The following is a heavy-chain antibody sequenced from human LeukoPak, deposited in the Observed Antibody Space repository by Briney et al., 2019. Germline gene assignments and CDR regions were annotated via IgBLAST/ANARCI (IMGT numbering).Heavy chain of an antibody. CDR1: GFTLSSNY. J-gene: IGHJ4*02. D-gene: IGHD4-23*01. CDR3: AREDDYGGNFDY. V-gene: IGHV3-66*02. CDR2: IYSGGST. Sequence: GGSLRLSCAASGFTLSSNYMSWVRQAPGKGLEWVSVIYSGGSTYYADSVKGRFTISRDNSKNTLYLQMNSLRAKDTAVYYCAREDDYGGNFDYWGQGTLVTVSS.